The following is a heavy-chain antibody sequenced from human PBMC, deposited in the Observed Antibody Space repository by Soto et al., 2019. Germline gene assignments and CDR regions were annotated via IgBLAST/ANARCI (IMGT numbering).Heavy chain of an antibody. V-gene: IGHV4-39*01. CDR3: ARASPSPRITMIVVVITTDWYFDL. CDR1: GGSISSSSYY. D-gene: IGHD3-22*01. CDR2: IYYSGST. Sequence: KSSETLSLTCTVSGGSISSSSYYWGWIRQPPGKGLEWIGSIYYSGSTYYNPSLKSRVTISVDTSKNQFSLKLSSVTAADTAVYYCARASPSPRITMIVVVITTDWYFDLWGRGTLVTVS. J-gene: IGHJ2*01.